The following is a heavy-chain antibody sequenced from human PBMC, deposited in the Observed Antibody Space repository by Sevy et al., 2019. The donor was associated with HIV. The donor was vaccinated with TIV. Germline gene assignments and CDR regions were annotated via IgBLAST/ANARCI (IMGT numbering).Heavy chain of an antibody. CDR1: GYTLSGFS. J-gene: IGHJ4*02. Sequence: ASVKVSCKVAGYTLSGFSMHWVRQAPGKGLEWMGSFDPEDGETFYAQKFRGRVTLTEDTSTDTAYMELSSLRSEDTAVYYDATTMDYYEGRGSPCDYWGQGTLVTVSS. D-gene: IGHD3-16*01. V-gene: IGHV1-24*01. CDR3: ATTMDYYEGRGSPCDY. CDR2: FDPEDGET.